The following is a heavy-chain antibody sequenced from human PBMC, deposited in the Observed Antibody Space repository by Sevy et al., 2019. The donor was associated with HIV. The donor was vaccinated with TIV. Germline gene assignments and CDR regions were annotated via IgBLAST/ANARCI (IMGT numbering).Heavy chain of an antibody. CDR1: GYTLTELS. Sequence: ASVKVSCKVSGYTLTELSMHWVRQAPGKGLEWKGSFDPEDGETIYAQKFQGRVTMTEDTFKDTAYMELSSLRSEDATVYYCATTKDYYDSSGSPFDYWGQGTLVTVSS. CDR3: ATTKDYYDSSGSPFDY. CDR2: FDPEDGET. D-gene: IGHD3-22*01. J-gene: IGHJ4*02. V-gene: IGHV1-24*01.